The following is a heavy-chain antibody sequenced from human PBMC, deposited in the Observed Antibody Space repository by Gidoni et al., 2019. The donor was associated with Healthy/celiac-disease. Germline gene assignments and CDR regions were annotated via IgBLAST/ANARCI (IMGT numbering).Heavy chain of an antibody. V-gene: IGHV3-30*01. CDR2: ISYDGSNK. CDR3: AREGYYYDSSGSQISNWFDP. J-gene: IGHJ5*02. CDR1: GFTFSSYA. Sequence: QVQLVESGGGVVQPGRSLRLSCAASGFTFSSYAMPWVRQAPGKGLAVVAVISYDGSNKYYADSVKGRFTISRDNSKNTLYLQMNSLRAEDTAVYYGAREGYYYDSSGSQISNWFDPWGQGTLVTVSS. D-gene: IGHD3-22*01.